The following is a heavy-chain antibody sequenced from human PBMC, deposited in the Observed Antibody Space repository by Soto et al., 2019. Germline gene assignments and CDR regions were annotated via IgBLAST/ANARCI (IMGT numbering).Heavy chain of an antibody. CDR2: IRSKAYGGTT. J-gene: IGHJ3*02. Sequence: PGGSLRLSCTASGFTFGDYAMSWFRQAPGKGLEWVGFIRSKAYGGTTEYAASVKGRFTISRDDSKSIAYLQMNSLKTEDTAVYYCTRDSGSYPDHAFDIWGQGTMVTVSS. D-gene: IGHD1-26*01. CDR1: GFTFGDYA. V-gene: IGHV3-49*03. CDR3: TRDSGSYPDHAFDI.